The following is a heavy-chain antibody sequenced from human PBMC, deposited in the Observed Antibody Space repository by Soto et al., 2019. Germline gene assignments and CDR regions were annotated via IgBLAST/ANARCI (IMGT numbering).Heavy chain of an antibody. Sequence: SETLSLTCAVYGGSFSGYYWSWIRQPPGKGLEWIGEINHSGSTNYNPSLKSRVTISVDTSKNQFSLKLSSVTAADTAVYYGATSPVMYSGRWFDPWGQGTLVTVSS. V-gene: IGHV4-34*01. CDR3: ATSPVMYSGRWFDP. D-gene: IGHD2-21*01. J-gene: IGHJ5*02. CDR2: INHSGST. CDR1: GGSFSGYY.